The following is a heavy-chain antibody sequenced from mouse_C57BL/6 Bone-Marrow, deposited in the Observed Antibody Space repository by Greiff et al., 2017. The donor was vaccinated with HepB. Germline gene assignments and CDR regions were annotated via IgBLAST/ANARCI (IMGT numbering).Heavy chain of an antibody. CDR2: IHPNSGST. D-gene: IGHD2-3*01. CDR1: GYTFTSYW. J-gene: IGHJ2*01. Sequence: QVQLKQSGAELVKPGASVKLSCKASGYTFTSYWMHWVKQRPGQGLEWIGMIHPNSGSTNYNEKFKIKATLTVDKSSSTAYMQLSSLTSEDSAVYYCAREGMGLLGYWGQGTTLTVSS. V-gene: IGHV1-64*01. CDR3: AREGMGLLGY.